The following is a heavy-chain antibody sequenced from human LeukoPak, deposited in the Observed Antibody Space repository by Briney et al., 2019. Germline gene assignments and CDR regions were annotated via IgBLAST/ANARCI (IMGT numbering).Heavy chain of an antibody. CDR3: ASSLFGVSDAFDI. CDR1: GYRFTSYW. V-gene: IGHV5-51*01. J-gene: IGHJ3*02. CDR2: IYPGDSDT. Sequence: GESLKISCKGSGYRFTSYWIGWVRQIPGKGLEWEGIIYPGDSDTRYSPSFQGQVTISADKSISTAYLQWSSLKASDTAMYYCASSLFGVSDAFDIWGQGTMVTVSS. D-gene: IGHD3-3*01.